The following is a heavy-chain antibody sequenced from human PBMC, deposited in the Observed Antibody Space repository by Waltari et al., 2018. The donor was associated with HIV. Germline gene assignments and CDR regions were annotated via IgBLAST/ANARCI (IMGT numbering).Heavy chain of an antibody. CDR2: IYYSGST. D-gene: IGHD6-6*01. V-gene: IGHV4-59*01. CDR1: QCTISGYY. CDR3: VRGRQYISSSWFDP. J-gene: IGHJ5*02. Sequence: QVQLHESGPVLVKPSSPLSLTCPFSQCTISGYYWSWIRQPPGKGLEWIGHIYYSGSTNYNPSLKSRVTISVDTFKNQFSLRLSSVTAADTAVYYCVRGRQYISSSWFDPWGQGTLVTVSS.